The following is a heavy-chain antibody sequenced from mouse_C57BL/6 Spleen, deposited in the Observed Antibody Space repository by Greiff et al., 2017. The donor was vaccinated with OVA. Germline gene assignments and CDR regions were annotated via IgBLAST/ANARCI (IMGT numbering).Heavy chain of an antibody. J-gene: IGHJ1*03. CDR3: ARRGLHYDGYFDV. CDR2: INPSTGGT. D-gene: IGHD1-2*01. Sequence: EVHLVESGPELVKPGASVKISCKASGYSFTGYYMNWVKQSPEKSLEWIGEINPSTGGTTYNQKFKAKATLTVDKSSSTAYMQLKSLTSEDSAVYYCARRGLHYDGYFDVWGTGTTVTVSS. CDR1: GYSFTGYY. V-gene: IGHV1-42*01.